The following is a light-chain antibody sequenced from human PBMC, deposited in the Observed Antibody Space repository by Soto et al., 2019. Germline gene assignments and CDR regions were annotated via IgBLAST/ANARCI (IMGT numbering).Light chain of an antibody. Sequence: DIQMTQSPSSLSASVGDSVTITCQARQDIRNYLNWYQQKPGEAPKLLISDGSNLETGVPSRFSGSGSGTHFTFTISSLQPEDFATYHCQQYEKVALTFGRGTKVEIK. CDR3: QQYEKVALT. J-gene: IGKJ4*01. CDR2: DGS. V-gene: IGKV1-33*01. CDR1: QDIRNY.